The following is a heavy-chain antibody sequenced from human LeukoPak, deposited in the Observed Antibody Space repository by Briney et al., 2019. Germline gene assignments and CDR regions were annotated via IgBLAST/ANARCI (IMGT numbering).Heavy chain of an antibody. CDR1: GFTFTIYY. J-gene: IGHJ4*02. D-gene: IGHD6-6*01. V-gene: IGHV1-46*01. Sequence: ASVNVSCKASGFTFTIYYMHWVRQAPGQGLEWMGIINPSGGSTSYAQKFQGRVTMTRDTSTSTVYMELSSLRSEDTAVYYCARGDRPGSSSGAGFNWGQGTLVTVSS. CDR2: INPSGGST. CDR3: ARGDRPGSSSGAGFN.